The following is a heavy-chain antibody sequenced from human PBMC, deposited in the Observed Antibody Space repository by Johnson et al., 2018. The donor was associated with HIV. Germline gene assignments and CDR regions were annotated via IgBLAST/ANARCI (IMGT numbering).Heavy chain of an antibody. CDR1: GFTFDDYG. D-gene: IGHD5-24*01. J-gene: IGHJ3*02. V-gene: IGHV3-20*04. CDR3: ARDSGWIQLDAFDI. Sequence: VQLVESGGGVVRPGGSLRLSCAASGFTFDDYGMSWVREVPGKGLEWVSGINWNGSSITYADSVKGRFTISRDNAKNTLYLQLNSLRAEDTAVYYCARDSGWIQLDAFDIWGQGTMVTVSS. CDR2: INWNGSSI.